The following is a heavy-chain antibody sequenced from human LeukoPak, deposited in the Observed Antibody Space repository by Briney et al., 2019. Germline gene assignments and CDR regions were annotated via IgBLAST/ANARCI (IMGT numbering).Heavy chain of an antibody. D-gene: IGHD2-15*01. Sequence: SETVSLTCTVSGGSICSSSYFWRSIRQPPGKGLEWNGSIYYSGSTYYIPALKSRVTISVDTSKNQFSLKLSSVTAADTAVYYCARTILLADIVVVVAATRAPSLGWFDLWGQGTLVTVSS. CDR1: GGSICSSSYF. CDR3: ARTILLADIVVVVAATRAPSLGWFDL. V-gene: IGHV4-39*07. J-gene: IGHJ5*02. CDR2: IYYSGST.